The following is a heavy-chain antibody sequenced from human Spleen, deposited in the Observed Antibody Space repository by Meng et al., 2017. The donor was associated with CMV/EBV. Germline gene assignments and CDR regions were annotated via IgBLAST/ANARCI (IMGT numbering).Heavy chain of an antibody. CDR2: IKQDGSEK. Sequence: GESLKISCASSGFTSSSYWMSWVRPAPGKGLEWVGNIKQDGSEKYDVDSVKGRFTISRDNAKNSLYLQMNSLRAEDTAVYYCARDRLLGRIVVVPAAIDYYYGMDVWGQGTTVTVSS. CDR3: ARDRLLGRIVVVPAAIDYYYGMDV. J-gene: IGHJ6*02. CDR1: GFTSSSYW. D-gene: IGHD2-2*01. V-gene: IGHV3-7*01.